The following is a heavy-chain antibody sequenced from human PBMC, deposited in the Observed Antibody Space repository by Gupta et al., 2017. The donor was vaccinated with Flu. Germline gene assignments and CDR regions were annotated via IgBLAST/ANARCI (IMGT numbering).Heavy chain of an antibody. V-gene: IGHV3-74*01. J-gene: IGHJ5*01. CDR3: AREKQDLPGAKEPFDF. CDR1: GFPFRGHS. Sequence: EVQLVESGGGLVQPGGSLRLSCAASGFPFRGHSIHWVRQAPGKGLLWLSRTYTDGTTVYADSVQGRFTTSRDNAKNTLYLQMDSLTVEDTAIYYCAREKQDLPGAKEPFDFWGQGTLVTVSS. D-gene: IGHD1-26*01. CDR2: TYTDGTT.